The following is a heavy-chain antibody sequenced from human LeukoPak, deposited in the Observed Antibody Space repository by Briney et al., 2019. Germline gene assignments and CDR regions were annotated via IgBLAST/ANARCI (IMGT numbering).Heavy chain of an antibody. CDR3: ARDHRIQLYAFDI. V-gene: IGHV4-31*03. J-gene: IGHJ3*02. Sequence: SETLFLTCTVSGGSISSGGYYWSWLRQHPGKGLEWIEYIYYSASTYYNPSRKSRVTISVYTSKNQFSLKLSSVTAADTAVYYCARDHRIQLYAFDIWGQGTMVTVSS. D-gene: IGHD5-18*01. CDR1: GGSISSGGYY. CDR2: IYYSAST.